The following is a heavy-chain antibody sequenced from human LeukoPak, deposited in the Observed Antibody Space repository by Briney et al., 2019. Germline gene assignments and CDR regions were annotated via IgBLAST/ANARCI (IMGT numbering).Heavy chain of an antibody. D-gene: IGHD6-19*01. J-gene: IGHJ4*02. CDR2: IIPIFGTA. CDR3: ARVLYSSGWYFDY. Sequence: GASVKVSCKASGGTFSSYAISWVRQAPGQGLEWMGGIIPIFGTANYAQKFQGRVTITTDESTSTAYMELSSLGSEDTAVYYCARVLYSSGWYFDYWGQGTLVTVSS. CDR1: GGTFSSYA. V-gene: IGHV1-69*05.